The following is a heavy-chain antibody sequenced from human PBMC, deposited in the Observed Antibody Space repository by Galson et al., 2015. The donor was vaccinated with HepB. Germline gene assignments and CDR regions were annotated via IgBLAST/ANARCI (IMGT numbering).Heavy chain of an antibody. CDR3: AREDIRFLEWLGYYSDL. V-gene: IGHV3-21*06. Sequence: SLRLSCEGSGFTFRSYSINWVRQTPGKGLEWVSSIDSKGEYRNYADSVKGRFTISRDSAKNSVYLQMNSLRAEDTALYYCAREDIRFLEWLGYYSDLWGRGTLVTVSS. J-gene: IGHJ2*01. CDR1: GFTFRSYS. D-gene: IGHD3-3*01. CDR2: IDSKGEYR.